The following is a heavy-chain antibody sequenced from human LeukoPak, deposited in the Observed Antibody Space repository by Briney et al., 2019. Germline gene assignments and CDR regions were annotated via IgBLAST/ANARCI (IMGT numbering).Heavy chain of an antibody. V-gene: IGHV3-23*01. J-gene: IGHJ6*03. D-gene: IGHD1-14*01. Sequence: GGSLRLSCAASGFTFSSYAMSWVRQAPGKGLEWVSAISGSGGSTYYADSVKGRFTISRDNSKNTLYLQMNSLRAEDTAVYYCAKAGGTRGYYYYYMDVWGKGTTVTVSS. CDR3: AKAGGTRGYYYYYMDV. CDR2: ISGSGGST. CDR1: GFTFSSYA.